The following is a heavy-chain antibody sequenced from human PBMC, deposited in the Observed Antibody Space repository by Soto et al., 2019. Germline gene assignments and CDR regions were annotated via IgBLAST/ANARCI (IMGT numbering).Heavy chain of an antibody. D-gene: IGHD6-6*01. CDR2: IYYSGST. Sequence: SETLSLTCTVSGGSISSGGYYWSWIRQHPGKGLEWIGYIYYSGSTYYNPSLKSRVTISVDTSKNQFSLKLGSVTAADTAAYYCARDGRHSGSSRSLWGQGTLVTVSS. CDR3: ARDGRHSGSSRSL. CDR1: GGSISSGGYY. V-gene: IGHV4-31*03. J-gene: IGHJ4*02.